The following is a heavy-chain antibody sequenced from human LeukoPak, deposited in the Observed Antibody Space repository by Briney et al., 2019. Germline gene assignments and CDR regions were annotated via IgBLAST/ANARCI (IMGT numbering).Heavy chain of an antibody. CDR2: IQNDASTE. CDR3: ARELSQIVWGGLDY. Sequence: GALRLSCAASGFIFSHYGLHWVRQAPGKGLEWVAVIQNDASTENFADSVKGRFTISRDNSKNTVFLQMNSLRVEDTAVYYCARELSQIVWGGLDYGGQGTLVSVSS. V-gene: IGHV3-33*05. CDR1: GFIFSHYG. J-gene: IGHJ4*02. D-gene: IGHD2-21*01.